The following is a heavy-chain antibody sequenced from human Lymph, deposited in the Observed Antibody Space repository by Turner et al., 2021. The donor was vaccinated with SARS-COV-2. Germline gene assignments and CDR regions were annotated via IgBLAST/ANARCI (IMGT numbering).Heavy chain of an antibody. V-gene: IGHV1-24*01. CDR2: FVHWVGET. D-gene: IGHD6-19*01. CDR3: ATAVAVADYCHYYYGMDV. CDR1: GYTLTELS. Sequence: QVQPGQSGAEVKKPGASVKVSCEVSGYTLTELSMHSVRQAPGKGLEWMGGFVHWVGETIYAQKFPGRVTMTEDTSTDTTYMELSSLRTEDTAVYYCATAVAVADYCHYYYGMDVWGQGTTVTVSS. J-gene: IGHJ6*02.